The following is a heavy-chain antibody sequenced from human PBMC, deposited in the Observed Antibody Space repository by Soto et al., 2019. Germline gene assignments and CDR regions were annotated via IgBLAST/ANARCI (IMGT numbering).Heavy chain of an antibody. J-gene: IGHJ4*02. D-gene: IGHD4-17*01. CDR2: IYYSGST. CDR1: GGSISSGGYY. CDR3: ARLKDYGDYKWFDY. V-gene: IGHV4-31*03. Sequence: SSETLSLTCTVSGGSISSGGYYWSWIRQHPGKGLEWIGYIYYSGSTYYNPSLKSRVTISVDTSKNQFSLKLSSVTAADTAVYYCARLKDYGDYKWFDYWGQGTLVTVSS.